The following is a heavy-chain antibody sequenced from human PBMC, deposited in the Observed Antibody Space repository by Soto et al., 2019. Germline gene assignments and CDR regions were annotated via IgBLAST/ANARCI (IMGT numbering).Heavy chain of an antibody. V-gene: IGHV3-64D*06. CDR2: ISDTGGST. CDR1: GFTFNKYA. J-gene: IGHJ4*02. Sequence: GGSLRLSCSASGFTFNKYAMHWVRQAPGTGLEYVSAISDTGGSTFHADAVKGRFTISRDNARATLFLQMSSLRAEDTAVYYCAKDQASGQGSFDSWGQGTLVTVSS. CDR3: AKDQASGQGSFDS.